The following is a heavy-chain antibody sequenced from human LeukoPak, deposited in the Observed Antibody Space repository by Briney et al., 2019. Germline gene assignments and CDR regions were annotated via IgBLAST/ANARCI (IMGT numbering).Heavy chain of an antibody. V-gene: IGHV4-59*01. CDR1: GGSISSYY. Sequence: SETLSLTCTVSGGSISSYYWSWIRQPPGKGLEWIGYIYYSGSTNYNPSLKSRVTISVDTSKNQFSLKLTSVTAADTAVYHCARDLAGFDYWGQGTLVTVSS. CDR3: ARDLAGFDY. D-gene: IGHD6-25*01. CDR2: IYYSGST. J-gene: IGHJ4*02.